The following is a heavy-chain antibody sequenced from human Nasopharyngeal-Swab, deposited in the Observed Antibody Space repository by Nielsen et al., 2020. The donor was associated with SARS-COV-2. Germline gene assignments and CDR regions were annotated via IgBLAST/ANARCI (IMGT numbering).Heavy chain of an antibody. CDR3: AKDRVAGTSFASDC. J-gene: IGHJ4*02. V-gene: IGHV3-23*01. CDR1: GFTFSPYT. D-gene: IGHD6-19*01. CDR2: IYANGLST. Sequence: GGSLRLSCATSGFTFSPYTMHWVRQAPGKGLEWVSTIYANGLSTYYSDSVKGRFTISRDNSKNTLYLQMHSLEAADTAVYYCAKDRVAGTSFASDCWGQGTLVTVSS.